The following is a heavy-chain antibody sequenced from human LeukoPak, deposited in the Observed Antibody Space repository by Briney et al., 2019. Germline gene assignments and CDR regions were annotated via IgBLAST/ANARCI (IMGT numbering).Heavy chain of an antibody. Sequence: PGGSLRLSCAASGFTFSTYAMTWVRQAPGKGLEWVSGVSGSGGYTYYADSVKGRFTISRDNSKNTLYLQMNSLRAEDTAVYYCAKWRGTHISNWNCDHWGQGTLVTVSS. CDR3: AKWRGTHISNWNCDH. CDR2: VSGSGGYT. V-gene: IGHV3-23*01. CDR1: GFTFSTYA. D-gene: IGHD6-13*01. J-gene: IGHJ4*02.